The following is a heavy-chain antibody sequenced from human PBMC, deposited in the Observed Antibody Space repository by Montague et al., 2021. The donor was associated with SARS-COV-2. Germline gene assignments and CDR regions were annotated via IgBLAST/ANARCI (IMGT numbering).Heavy chain of an antibody. D-gene: IGHD6-13*01. Sequence: SLRLSCAVSGFTFDDYGMSWVRQAPGKGLEWVSGINWNGGSTGYADSVKGRFTISRDNAKNSLYLQMNSLRAEDTALYYCASGYSSSWDIFDYWGQGTLATVSS. CDR2: INWNGGST. J-gene: IGHJ4*02. CDR3: ASGYSSSWDIFDY. V-gene: IGHV3-20*04. CDR1: GFTFDDYG.